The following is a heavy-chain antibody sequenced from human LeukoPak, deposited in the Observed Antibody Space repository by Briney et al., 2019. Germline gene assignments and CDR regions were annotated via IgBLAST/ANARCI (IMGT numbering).Heavy chain of an antibody. CDR3: ATHDYVWGRLFDY. D-gene: IGHD3-16*01. Sequence: GASVKVSCKASGYAFTSYGISWVRQAPGQGREWMGWISAYNGNTNYAQKLQGRVTMTTDTSTSTAYMELRSLRSDDTAVCCYATHDYVWGRLFDYWGQGTPVTVSP. V-gene: IGHV1-18*01. CDR1: GYAFTSYG. CDR2: ISAYNGNT. J-gene: IGHJ4*01.